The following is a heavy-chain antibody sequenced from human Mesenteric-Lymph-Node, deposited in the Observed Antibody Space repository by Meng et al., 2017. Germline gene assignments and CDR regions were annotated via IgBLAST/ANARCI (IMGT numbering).Heavy chain of an antibody. J-gene: IGHJ4*02. D-gene: IGHD3-10*01. CDR3: ARDRITMVRGVWDLEYYFDY. V-gene: IGHV5-51*01. Sequence: GESLKISCKGTGYDFFGYWIAWVRQMPGKGLEWMGIVYPDDSNVRYSPSFQGQVTLSADKSINTAYLQWSSLKASDTAMYYCARDRITMVRGVWDLEYYFDYWGQGTLVTVSS. CDR2: VYPDDSNV. CDR1: GYDFFGYW.